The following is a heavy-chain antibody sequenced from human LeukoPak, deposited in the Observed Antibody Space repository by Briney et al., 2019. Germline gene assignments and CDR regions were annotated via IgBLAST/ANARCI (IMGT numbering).Heavy chain of an antibody. V-gene: IGHV1-18*01. CDR3: ARVTTVGATKDFDP. J-gene: IGHJ5*02. Sequence: ASVTVSCKASINTFVTYGISWVRQAPGHGLEWMGWISPNNGNTNYAQKFRGRVTMTRDTSTSTAYMELRSLRSDDAAVYYCARVTTVGATKDFDPWGQGTLVTVSP. D-gene: IGHD1-26*01. CDR1: INTFVTYG. CDR2: ISPNNGNT.